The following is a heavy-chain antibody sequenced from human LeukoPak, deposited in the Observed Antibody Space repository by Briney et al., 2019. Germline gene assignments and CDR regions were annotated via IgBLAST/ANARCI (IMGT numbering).Heavy chain of an antibody. D-gene: IGHD4-11*01. V-gene: IGHV1-18*01. CDR1: GYSSTNYG. CDR2: ISAHNGNT. J-gene: IGHJ4*02. CDR3: ARAETTLLLNY. Sequence: GASVKVSCKASGYSSTNYGIISVRQTPGQGLQWMGWISAHNGNTNYAQKLQGRVTLTTDTSTSTVYMELRSLTSDDTAVYYCARAETTLLLNYWSQGTLVTVSS.